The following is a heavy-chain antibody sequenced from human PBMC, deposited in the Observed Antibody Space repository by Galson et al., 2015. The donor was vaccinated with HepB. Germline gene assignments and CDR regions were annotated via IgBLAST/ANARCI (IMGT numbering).Heavy chain of an antibody. CDR1: GFTFSNAW. V-gene: IGHV3-15*01. D-gene: IGHD3-3*01. CDR3: TTVYDFWRGYYVGWDYYYYGMDV. J-gene: IGHJ6*02. CDR2: IKSKTDGGST. Sequence: SLRLSCAASGFTFSNAWMSWVRQAPGKGLEWVGRIKSKTDGGSTDYAAPVKGRFTISRDDSKNTLYLQMNSLKTEDTAVYYCTTVYDFWRGYYVGWDYYYYGMDVWGQGTTVTVSS.